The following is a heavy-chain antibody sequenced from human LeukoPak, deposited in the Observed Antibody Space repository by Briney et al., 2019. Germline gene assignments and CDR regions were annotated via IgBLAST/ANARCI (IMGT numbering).Heavy chain of an antibody. CDR2: INPNSGGT. CDR3: ASNTVTTVYYYGMDV. D-gene: IGHD4-17*01. CDR1: GYTFTGYY. J-gene: IGHJ6*02. Sequence: ASVKVSCKASGYTFTGYYMHWVRQAPGQGLEWMGWINPNSGGTNYAQKFQGRVTMTRDTSISTAYMELSRLRSDDTAVYYCASNTVTTVYYYGMDVWGQGTTVTVSS. V-gene: IGHV1-2*02.